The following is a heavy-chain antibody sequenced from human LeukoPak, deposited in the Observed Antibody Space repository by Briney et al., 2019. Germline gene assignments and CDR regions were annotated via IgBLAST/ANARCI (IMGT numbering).Heavy chain of an antibody. V-gene: IGHV1-69-2*01. J-gene: IGHJ4*02. CDR2: VDPEDGET. CDR3: ATDLHIVVVPAAIGY. D-gene: IGHD2-2*01. Sequence: ASVKISCKVSGYTFTDYYMHWVQQAPGKGLEWMGLVDPEDGETIYAEKFQGRVTITADMSTDTAYMELSSLRSEDTAVYYCATDLHIVVVPAAIGYWGQGTLVTVSS. CDR1: GYTFTDYY.